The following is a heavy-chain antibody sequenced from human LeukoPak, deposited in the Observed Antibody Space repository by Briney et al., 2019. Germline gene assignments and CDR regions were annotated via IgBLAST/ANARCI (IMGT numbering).Heavy chain of an antibody. D-gene: IGHD1-26*01. Sequence: PSETLSLTCTVSGGSISSSSYYWGWIRQPPGKGLEWIGCIYYSGSTYYNPSLKSRVTISVDTSKNQFSLKLSSVTAADTAVYYCARHEELLRNFDYWGQGTLVTVSS. J-gene: IGHJ4*02. V-gene: IGHV4-39*01. CDR2: IYYSGST. CDR1: GGSISSSSYY. CDR3: ARHEELLRNFDY.